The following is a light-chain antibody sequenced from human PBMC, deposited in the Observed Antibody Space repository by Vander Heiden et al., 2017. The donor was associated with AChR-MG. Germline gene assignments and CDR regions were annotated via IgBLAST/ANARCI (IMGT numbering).Light chain of an antibody. CDR2: DVS. J-gene: IGLJ1*01. Sequence: QSAMTQPASASGTPGHSITISFTGTSSDVGGYNYVSWYQQHPGKAPKLMIYDVSKRPSGVSNRFSGSKSGNTASLTISGLQAEDEADYYCSSYTSSILYVFGTGTKVTVL. V-gene: IGLV2-14*01. CDR3: SSYTSSILYV. CDR1: SSDVGGYNY.